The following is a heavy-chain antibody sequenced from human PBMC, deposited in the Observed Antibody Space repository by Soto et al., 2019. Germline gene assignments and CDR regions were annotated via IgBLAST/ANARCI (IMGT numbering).Heavy chain of an antibody. J-gene: IGHJ4*02. Sequence: GASVKVSCKASGYTFTSYYMHWVRQAPGQGLEWMGIINPSGGSTSYAQKFQGRVTITRDTSTSTVYMELSSLRSEDTAVYYCARDHGSWYIDYWGQGTLVTVSS. CDR2: INPSGGST. V-gene: IGHV1-46*01. CDR1: GYTFTSYY. CDR3: ARDHGSWYIDY. D-gene: IGHD6-13*01.